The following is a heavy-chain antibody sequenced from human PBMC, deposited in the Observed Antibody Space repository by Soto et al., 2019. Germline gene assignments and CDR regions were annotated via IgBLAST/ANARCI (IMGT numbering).Heavy chain of an antibody. V-gene: IGHV1-3*01. CDR2: INAGNGNT. Sequence: ASVKVSCKASGYTFTSYAMHWVRQAPGQRPEWMGWINAGNGNTKYSQKFQGRVTITRDTSASTAYMELSSLRSEDTAVYYCARELRIAAAGHFDYWGQGTLVTVSS. J-gene: IGHJ4*02. CDR3: ARELRIAAAGHFDY. D-gene: IGHD6-13*01. CDR1: GYTFTSYA.